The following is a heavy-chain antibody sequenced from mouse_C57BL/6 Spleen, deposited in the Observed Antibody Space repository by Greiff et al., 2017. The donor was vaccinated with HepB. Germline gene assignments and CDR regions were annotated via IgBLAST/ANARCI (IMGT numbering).Heavy chain of an antibody. J-gene: IGHJ3*01. CDR3: ARRGNYAYPTGSFAY. V-gene: IGHV1-55*01. D-gene: IGHD1-2*01. Sequence: QVQLQQSGAELVKPGASVKMSCKASGYTFTSYWITWVKQRPGQGLEWIGDIYPGSGSTNYNENFKSKATLTVDTSSSTAYMQLSSLTSEDSAVYYCARRGNYAYPTGSFAYWGQGTLVTVSA. CDR1: GYTFTSYW. CDR2: IYPGSGST.